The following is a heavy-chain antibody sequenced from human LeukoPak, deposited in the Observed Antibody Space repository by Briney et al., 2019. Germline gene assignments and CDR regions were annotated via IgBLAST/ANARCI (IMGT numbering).Heavy chain of an antibody. CDR3: AKQPYNYYYLDV. CDR1: SLTFHDYA. CDR2: IVGDSSKT. V-gene: IGHV3-23*01. J-gene: IGHJ6*03. Sequence: AGGSLRLSCAISSLTFHDYAMTWVRQAPGKGLEWVSTIVGDSSKTYYADSVKGRFTISRDNSNYMLFLHMNNLRAEDTAIYYCAKQPYNYYYLDVWGKGTTVTVSS. D-gene: IGHD2-21*01.